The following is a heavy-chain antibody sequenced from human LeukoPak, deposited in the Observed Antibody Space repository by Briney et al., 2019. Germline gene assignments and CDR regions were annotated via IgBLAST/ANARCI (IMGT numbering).Heavy chain of an antibody. D-gene: IGHD3-16*01. Sequence: GGSLRLSCAASGFTFSSYGMHWVRQAPGKGLEWVAFIRYDGSNKYYADSVKGRFTISRDNSKNTLYLQMNSLRAEDTAVYYCAKMGLYYYYYMDVWGKGTTVTVSS. J-gene: IGHJ6*03. CDR3: AKMGLYYYYYMDV. CDR1: GFTFSSYG. CDR2: IRYDGSNK. V-gene: IGHV3-30*02.